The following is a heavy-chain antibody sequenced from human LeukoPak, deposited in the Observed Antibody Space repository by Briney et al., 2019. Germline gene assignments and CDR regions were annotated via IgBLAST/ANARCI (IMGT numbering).Heavy chain of an antibody. CDR1: GGSISSSSYY. CDR2: IYYSGST. Sequence: PSETLSLTCTVSGGSISSSSYYWGWIRQPPGKGLEWIGSIYYSGSTYYNPSLKSRVTISVDTSKNQFSLKLSSVTAADTAVYYCARHYDYVWGSYRGFGLIDYWGQGTLVTVSS. V-gene: IGHV4-39*01. J-gene: IGHJ4*02. CDR3: ARHYDYVWGSYRGFGLIDY. D-gene: IGHD3-16*02.